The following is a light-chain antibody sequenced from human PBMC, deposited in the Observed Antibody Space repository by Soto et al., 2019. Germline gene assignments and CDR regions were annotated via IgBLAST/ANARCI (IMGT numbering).Light chain of an antibody. Sequence: QSVLTQPPSGSGTPGQRVTISCSGSSSDIGTNTVNWYQQLPGTAPKLLIYSNNQRPSGVPDRFSGSKSGTSASLAISGLQSEDEADYYCAAWDDSLYGQVFGGVTKLTVL. V-gene: IGLV1-44*01. J-gene: IGLJ2*01. CDR3: AAWDDSLYGQV. CDR2: SNN. CDR1: SSDIGTNT.